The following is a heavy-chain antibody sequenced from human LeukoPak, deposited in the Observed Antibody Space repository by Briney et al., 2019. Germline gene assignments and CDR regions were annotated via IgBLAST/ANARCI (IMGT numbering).Heavy chain of an antibody. D-gene: IGHD6-19*01. CDR3: ARAPAIAVADYYFDY. Sequence: PSETLSLTCTVSGGSISSYYWSWIRQPARKGLEWIGRIYTSGSTNYNPSLKSRVTMSVDTSKNQFSLKLSSVTAADTAVYYCARAPAIAVADYYFDYWGQGTLVTVSS. J-gene: IGHJ4*02. V-gene: IGHV4-4*07. CDR2: IYTSGST. CDR1: GGSISSYY.